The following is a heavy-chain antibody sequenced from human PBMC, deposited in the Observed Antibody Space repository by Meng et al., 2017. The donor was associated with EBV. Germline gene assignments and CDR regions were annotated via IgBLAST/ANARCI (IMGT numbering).Heavy chain of an antibody. CDR2: IYDGGTT. CDR1: GASVSGGTFH. Sequence: QGHLPAAGPGLVKPSETLSLTCTVSGASVSGGTFHWSWIRQPPGKELQWIGYIYDGGTTIYNPSLKSRVTIFLDTSRNQFSLGLRSVTTADTAVYYCAKSSSSTPGVVDSWGQGTLVTVSS. CDR3: AKSSSSTPGVVDS. J-gene: IGHJ4*02. D-gene: IGHD2-2*01. V-gene: IGHV4-61*01.